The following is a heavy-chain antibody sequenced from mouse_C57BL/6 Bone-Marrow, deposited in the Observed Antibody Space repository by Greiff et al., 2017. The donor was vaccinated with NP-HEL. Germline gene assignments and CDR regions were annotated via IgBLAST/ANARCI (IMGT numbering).Heavy chain of an antibody. D-gene: IGHD2-3*01. CDR2: INPSSGYT. CDR3: ARLGGYYPYWYFDV. J-gene: IGHJ1*03. CDR1: GYTFTSYW. V-gene: IGHV1-7*01. Sequence: QVQLKQSGAELAKPGASVKLSCKASGYTFTSYWMHWVKQRPGQGLEWIGYINPSSGYTKYNQKFKDQATLTADKSSSTAYMQLSSLTYEDSAVYYCARLGGYYPYWYFDVWGTGTTVTVSS.